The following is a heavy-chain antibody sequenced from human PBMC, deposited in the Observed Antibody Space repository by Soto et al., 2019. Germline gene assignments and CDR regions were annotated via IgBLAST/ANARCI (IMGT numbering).Heavy chain of an antibody. J-gene: IGHJ5*02. CDR3: VKETYYYDVSSYYPLGS. Sequence: ETLSLTCTVSGGSISSGGYYWSWVRQAPGKGLEWVSLISRDGTNTNYAESVKGRSTISRDNSKNSLYLQMNSLRTEDTALYYCVKETYYYDVSSYYPLGSWGQGTLVTVSS. CDR1: GGSISSGGYY. V-gene: IGHV3-43*01. CDR2: ISRDGTNT. D-gene: IGHD3-22*01.